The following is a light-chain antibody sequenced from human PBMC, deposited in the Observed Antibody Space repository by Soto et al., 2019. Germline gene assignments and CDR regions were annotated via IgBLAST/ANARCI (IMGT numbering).Light chain of an antibody. V-gene: IGLV4-69*01. J-gene: IGLJ2*01. CDR2: LNSDGSH. CDR1: SGHSSYA. CDR3: QTWGTGKV. Sequence: QSVLTQSPSASASLGASVKLTCTLSSGHSSYAIAWHQQQPEKGPRYLMKLNSDGSHSKGDGIPDRFSGSSSGAERYLTISSLQSEHEADYYCQTWGTGKVFGGGTKLTVL.